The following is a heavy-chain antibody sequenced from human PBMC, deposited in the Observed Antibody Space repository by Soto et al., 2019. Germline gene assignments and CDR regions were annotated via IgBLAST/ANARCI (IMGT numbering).Heavy chain of an antibody. Sequence: SVKVSFKASGGTFSSDSISWVRQAPGQGLGLMGGIIPIFGTANYAQKCQGRVTITADESTRTAYMELSSLRSEGTAVDYCARVGPGHRPCARSSSIRYFYSCLDVWGQGTPVTVSS. V-gene: IGHV1-69*13. CDR1: GGTFSSDS. CDR2: IIPIFGTA. D-gene: IGHD6-13*01. J-gene: IGHJ6*02. CDR3: ARVGPGHRPCARSSSIRYFYSCLDV.